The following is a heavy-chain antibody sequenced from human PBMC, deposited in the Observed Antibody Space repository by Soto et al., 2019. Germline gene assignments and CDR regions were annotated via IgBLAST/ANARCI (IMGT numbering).Heavy chain of an antibody. CDR1: GGPFGGYF. V-gene: IGHV4-34*01. D-gene: IGHD3-16*01. Sequence: SETLSLTCAVSGGPFGGYFWSWIRQSPAKGLEWIGEINDSGNTYYNPSFKSRLTISVDTSTSQISLRLTSVTAADSAVYYCQGGDFWGQGTRVTVSS. CDR2: INDSGNT. CDR3: QGGDF. J-gene: IGHJ4*02.